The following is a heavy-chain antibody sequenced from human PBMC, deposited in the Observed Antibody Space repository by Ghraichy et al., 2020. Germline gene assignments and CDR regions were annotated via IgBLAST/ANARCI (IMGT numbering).Heavy chain of an antibody. J-gene: IGHJ4*02. CDR2: IYYSGST. D-gene: IGHD5-12*01. V-gene: IGHV4-39*01. CDR1: GGSISSSSYY. Sequence: SQTLSLTCTVSGGSISSSSYYWGWIRQHPGKGLEWIGSIYYSGSTYYNPSLKSRVTISVDTSKNQFSLKLSSVTAADTAVYYCARYSGYEDDWGQGTLVTVSS. CDR3: ARYSGYEDD.